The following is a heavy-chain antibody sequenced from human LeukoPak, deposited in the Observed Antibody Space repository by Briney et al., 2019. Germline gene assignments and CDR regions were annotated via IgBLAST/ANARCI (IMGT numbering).Heavy chain of an antibody. CDR2: ISYDGSNK. V-gene: IGHV3-30-3*01. CDR1: GFTFSSHA. J-gene: IGHJ6*02. D-gene: IGHD1-7*01. CDR3: ARAGTDYYGMDV. Sequence: QSGGSLRLSCAASGFTFSSHAMHWVRQAPGKGLEWVAVISYDGSNKYNADSVKGRFIISRDNSKNTLYLQMSSLRAEDTAVYYCARAGTDYYGMDVWGQGTTVTVSS.